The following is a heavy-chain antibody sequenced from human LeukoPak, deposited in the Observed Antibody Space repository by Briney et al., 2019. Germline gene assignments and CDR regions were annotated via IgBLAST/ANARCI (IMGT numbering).Heavy chain of an antibody. CDR1: GFTFSSYA. D-gene: IGHD1-26*01. CDR3: ATIGDRRSGELYRIDY. Sequence: GGSLRLSCVASGFTFSSYAMSWVRQAPGKGLEWVSGIRGSGGSTHYADSVKGRFTISRDNSKNTLYLQMNSLRAEDAAVYYCATIGDRRSGELYRIDYWGQGTLVTVSS. J-gene: IGHJ4*02. CDR2: IRGSGGST. V-gene: IGHV3-23*01.